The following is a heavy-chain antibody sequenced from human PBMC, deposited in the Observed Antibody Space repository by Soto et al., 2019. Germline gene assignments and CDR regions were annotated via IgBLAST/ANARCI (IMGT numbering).Heavy chain of an antibody. V-gene: IGHV2-5*02. CDR3: ALYRYGDFDY. Sequence: QIILKESGPTLVKPTQTLTLTCTFSGFSLSTTGVGVGWIRQPPGKALEWLALISWDDDKRYSPSLRNRVIITKDTSKMPVVLIMTTMDPVVTARYYCALYRYGDFDYWGQGTLVTVSS. CDR1: GFSLSTTGVG. D-gene: IGHD4-17*01. CDR2: ISWDDDK. J-gene: IGHJ4*02.